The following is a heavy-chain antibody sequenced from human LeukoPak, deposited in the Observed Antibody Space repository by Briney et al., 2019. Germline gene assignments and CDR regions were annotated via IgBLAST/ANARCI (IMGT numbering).Heavy chain of an antibody. CDR1: GGSIRSSYYY. V-gene: IGHV4-39*02. D-gene: IGHD2-15*01. Sequence: PSETLSLTCTVSGGSIRSSYYYWGWIRQPPGKGLEWIGSIYDSGSTYYNPSLKSRVTISVDTSKNQFSLKLNSVTAADTAQYYCAREDCSAGTCYVFDYWGQGTLVTVSS. CDR2: IYDSGST. J-gene: IGHJ4*02. CDR3: AREDCSAGTCYVFDY.